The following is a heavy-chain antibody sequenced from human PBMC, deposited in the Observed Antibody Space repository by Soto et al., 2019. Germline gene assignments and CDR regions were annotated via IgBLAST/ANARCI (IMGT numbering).Heavy chain of an antibody. Sequence: PGESLKISCKGSGYSFTSYWIGWVRQMPGKGLEWMGIIYPGDSDTRYSPSFQGQVTISADKSISTAYLQWSSLKASDTAMYYCASHGVVGMYYDSSGYDYGMDVGGQGTPVTVSS. D-gene: IGHD3-22*01. J-gene: IGHJ6*02. V-gene: IGHV5-51*01. CDR1: GYSFTSYW. CDR2: IYPGDSDT. CDR3: ASHGVVGMYYDSSGYDYGMDV.